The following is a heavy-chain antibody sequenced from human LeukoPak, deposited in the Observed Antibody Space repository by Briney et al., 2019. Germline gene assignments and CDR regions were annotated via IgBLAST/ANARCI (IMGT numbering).Heavy chain of an antibody. V-gene: IGHV3-9*01. Sequence: PGGSLRLSSAASGFTFDDYAMHWVPQAPGQGRVWVSGTSWNSGSIAYADSVKGRFTISTDNTKNSLYLQMNSLRAEDTALYYCAKAGRYSELGEVFVYWGQGTLVTVSS. J-gene: IGHJ4*02. D-gene: IGHD3-10*01. CDR2: TSWNSGSI. CDR3: AKAGRYSELGEVFVY. CDR1: GFTFDDYA.